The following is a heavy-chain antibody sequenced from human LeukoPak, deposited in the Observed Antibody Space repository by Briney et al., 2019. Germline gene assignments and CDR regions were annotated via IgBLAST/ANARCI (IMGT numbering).Heavy chain of an antibody. V-gene: IGHV1-69*04. CDR3: ARDSSGIVLMVYAIYFDY. CDR2: IIPTLGIA. J-gene: IGHJ4*02. Sequence: ASVKVSCKASGGTFSSYAISWVRQAPGQGLEWMGRIIPTLGIANYAQKFQGRVTITADKSTSTAYMELSSLRSEDTAVYYCARDSSGIVLMVYAIYFDYWGQGTLVTVSS. CDR1: GGTFSSYA. D-gene: IGHD2-8*01.